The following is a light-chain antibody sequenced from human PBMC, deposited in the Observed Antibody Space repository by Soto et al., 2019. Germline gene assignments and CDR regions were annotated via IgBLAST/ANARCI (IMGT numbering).Light chain of an antibody. Sequence: QSALTQPASVSGSPGQSITISCSGTSSDVGGYHYVSWYRQHPGSAPRLLIYEVTNRPSGVSNRFSGSKSGNTASLTISGLPGYEEGYYYWSPYTSSTHVVLRGGTKLTVL. J-gene: IGLJ2*01. CDR3: SPYTSSTHVV. CDR2: EVT. CDR1: SSDVGGYHY. V-gene: IGLV2-14*01.